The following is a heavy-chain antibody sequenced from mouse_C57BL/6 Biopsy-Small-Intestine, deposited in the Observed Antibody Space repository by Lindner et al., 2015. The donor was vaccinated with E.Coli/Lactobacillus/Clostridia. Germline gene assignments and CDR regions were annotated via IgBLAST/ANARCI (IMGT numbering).Heavy chain of an antibody. V-gene: IGHV1-80*01. CDR3: TRSYSNYVRFDY. CDR2: IYTGDGDT. D-gene: IGHD2-5*01. J-gene: IGHJ2*01. CDR1: ENAFSRYW. Sequence: VQLQESGAELVKPGASVKISCKGSENAFSRYWINWVKQRPGKGLEWIGQIYTGDGDTNYNEEFKGKATLTADKSSNTAYMQLSSLTSEDSAVYYCTRSYSNYVRFDYWGQGTTLTVSS.